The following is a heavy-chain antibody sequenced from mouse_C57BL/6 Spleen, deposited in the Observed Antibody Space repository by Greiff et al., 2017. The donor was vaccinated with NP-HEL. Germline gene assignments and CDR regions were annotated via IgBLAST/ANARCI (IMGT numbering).Heavy chain of an antibody. J-gene: IGHJ2*01. CDR1: GYTFTSYW. D-gene: IGHD2-9*01. V-gene: IGHV1-55*01. Sequence: QVQLQQPGAELVKPGASVKMSCKASGYTFTSYWITWVKQRPGQGLEWIGDIYPGSGSTNYNEKFKSKATLTVDTSSSTAYMQLSSLTSEDSAVYYCASWGPTMVTTDYWGQGTTLTVSS. CDR2: IYPGSGST. CDR3: ASWGPTMVTTDY.